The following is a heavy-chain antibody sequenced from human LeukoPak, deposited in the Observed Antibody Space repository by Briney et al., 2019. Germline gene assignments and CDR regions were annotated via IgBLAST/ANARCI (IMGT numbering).Heavy chain of an antibody. J-gene: IGHJ3*02. CDR2: ISYDGSNK. Sequence: PGGSLRLSCAASGFTFSSYAMHWVRQAPGKGLEWVAVISYDGSNKYYADSVKGRFTISRDNTKNTLYLQMNSLRVEDTAVYYCARASINGDELGAFDIWGQGTMVTVSS. CDR3: ARASINGDELGAFDI. D-gene: IGHD4-17*01. CDR1: GFTFSSYA. V-gene: IGHV3-30-3*01.